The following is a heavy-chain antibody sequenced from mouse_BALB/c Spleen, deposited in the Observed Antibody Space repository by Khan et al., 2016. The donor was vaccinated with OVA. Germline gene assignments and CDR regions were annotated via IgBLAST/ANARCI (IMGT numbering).Heavy chain of an antibody. Sequence: QVQLQQSGPGLVAPSQSLSITCTVSGFSLTSHGVHWVRQPPGKGLEWLGVIWAGGSTNYNSALMSRLSIRKDSSKSQVFLKMNSLQTYDTSMYYCSRNREPDYFDYWGQGTTLTVSS. CDR3: SRNREPDYFDY. CDR1: GFSLTSHG. J-gene: IGHJ2*01. V-gene: IGHV2-9*02. CDR2: IWAGGST.